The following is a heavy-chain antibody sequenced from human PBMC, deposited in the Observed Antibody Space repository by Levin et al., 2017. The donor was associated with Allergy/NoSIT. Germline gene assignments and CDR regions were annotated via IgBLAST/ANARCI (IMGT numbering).Heavy chain of an antibody. CDR1: GYSFTSYW. D-gene: IGHD2-21*02. CDR3: ARHIVVVTATLPQYYFDY. CDR2: IYPGDSDT. J-gene: IGHJ4*02. V-gene: IGHV5-51*01. Sequence: GESLKISCKGSGYSFTSYWIGWVRQMPGKGLEWMGIIYPGDSDTRYSPSFQGQVTISADKSISTAYLQWSSLKASDTAMYYCARHIVVVTATLPQYYFDYWGQGTLVTVSS.